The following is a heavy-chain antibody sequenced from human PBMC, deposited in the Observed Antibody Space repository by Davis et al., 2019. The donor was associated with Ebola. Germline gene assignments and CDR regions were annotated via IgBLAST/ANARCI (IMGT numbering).Heavy chain of an antibody. D-gene: IGHD1-26*01. CDR3: AKDIRGSIVGATRFDY. J-gene: IGHJ4*02. V-gene: IGHV3-9*01. CDR2: ISWNSGSI. CDR1: GFTFDDYA. Sequence: GGSLRLSCAASGFTFDDYAMHWVRQAPGKGLEWVSGISWNSGSIGYADSVKGRFTISRDNAKNSLYLQMNSLRAEDTALYYCAKDIRGSIVGATRFDYWGQGTLVTVSS.